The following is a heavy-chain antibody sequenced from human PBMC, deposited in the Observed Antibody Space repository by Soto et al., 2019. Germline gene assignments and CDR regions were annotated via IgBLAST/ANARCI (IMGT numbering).Heavy chain of an antibody. D-gene: IGHD3-22*01. CDR2: IKSKTDGGTT. Sequence: PGGSLRLSCAASRFTLSNAWMNWVRQAPGKGLEWVGRIKSKTDGGTTDYAAPVKGRFTISRDDLKNTLYLQMNSLRAEDTAVYYCANNRGYYYDSSGHLLPNWFDPWGQGTLVTVSS. J-gene: IGHJ5*02. CDR3: ANNRGYYYDSSGHLLPNWFDP. CDR1: RFTLSNAW. V-gene: IGHV3-15*01.